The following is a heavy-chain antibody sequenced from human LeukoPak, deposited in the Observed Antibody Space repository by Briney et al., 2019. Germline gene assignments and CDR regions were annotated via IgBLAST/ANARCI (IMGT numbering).Heavy chain of an antibody. CDR1: GGSISSSSYY. CDR2: IYYSGST. D-gene: IGHD5-24*01. Sequence: SETLSLTCTVSGGSISSSSYYWGWIRQPPGKGLEWIGSIYYSGSTYYNPSLKSRVTISVDTSKNQFSLKLSSVTAADTAVYYCARRRDGYILTWGQGTLVTVSS. CDR3: ARRRDGYILT. V-gene: IGHV4-39*01. J-gene: IGHJ5*02.